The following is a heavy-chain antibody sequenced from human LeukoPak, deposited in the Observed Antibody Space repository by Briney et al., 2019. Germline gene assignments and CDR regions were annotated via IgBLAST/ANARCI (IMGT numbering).Heavy chain of an antibody. D-gene: IGHD1-1*01. CDR3: ARDFSNFSYGTWFDP. V-gene: IGHV1-18*01. J-gene: IGHJ5*02. CDR2: ISTYNGKT. Sequence: ASVRVSCKASGYTFTNYHIAWVRQAPGQGLEWMGWISTYNGKTNYAQKVQDRVTMTTDTSTSTVYMELRSLRSDDTALYFCARDFSNFSYGTWFDPWGQGTLVTVSS. CDR1: GYTFTNYH.